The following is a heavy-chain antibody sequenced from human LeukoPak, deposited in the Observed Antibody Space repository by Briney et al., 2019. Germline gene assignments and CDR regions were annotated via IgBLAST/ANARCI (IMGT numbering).Heavy chain of an antibody. V-gene: IGHV4-59*01. CDR3: ARNDLGAYDY. CDR1: GGSFSGYY. J-gene: IGHJ4*02. Sequence: PSETLSLTCAVYGGSFSGYYWSWIRQPPGKGLEWIGYIYYSGSTNYNPSLKSRVTISVDTSKNQFSLKLSSVTAADAAVYYCARNDLGAYDYWGQGTLVTVSS. CDR2: IYYSGST. D-gene: IGHD3-16*01.